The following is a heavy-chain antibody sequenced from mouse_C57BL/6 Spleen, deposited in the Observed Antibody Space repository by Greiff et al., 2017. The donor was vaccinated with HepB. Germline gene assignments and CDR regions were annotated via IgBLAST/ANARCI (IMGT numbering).Heavy chain of an antibody. J-gene: IGHJ2*01. CDR3: ARLTGYFDY. V-gene: IGHV5-17*01. CDR2: ISSGSSTI. D-gene: IGHD4-1*01. Sequence: EVKVEESGGGLVKPGGSLKLSCAASGFTFSDYGMHWVRQAPEKGLEWVAYISSGSSTIYYADTVKGRFTISRDNAKNTLFLQMTSLRSEDTAMYYCARLTGYFDYWGQGTTLTVSS. CDR1: GFTFSDYG.